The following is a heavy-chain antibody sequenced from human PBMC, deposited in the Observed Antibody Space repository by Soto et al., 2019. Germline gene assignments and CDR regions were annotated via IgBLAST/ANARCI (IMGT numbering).Heavy chain of an antibody. J-gene: IGHJ6*02. CDR2: ISGSGGST. V-gene: IGHV3-23*01. D-gene: IGHD3-3*01. Sequence: GGSLRLSCAASGFTFSSYAMSWVRQAPGKGLEWVSAISGSGGSTYYADSVKGRFTISRDNSKNTLYLQMNSLRAEDTAVYYCAKDYDFWSGYSQDIYYGMDVWGQGTTVTVSS. CDR3: AKDYDFWSGYSQDIYYGMDV. CDR1: GFTFSSYA.